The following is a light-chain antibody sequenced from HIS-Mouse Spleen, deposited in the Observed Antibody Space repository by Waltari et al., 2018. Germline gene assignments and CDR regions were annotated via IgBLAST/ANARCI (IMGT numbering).Light chain of an antibody. Sequence: SYELTQPPSVSVSPGQTASITCSGDKLGDKYACWYQQKPGQSPVLVIHQDSKRPSGIPRRFAGSNSGNTATLTISGTQAMDEADYYCQAWDSSYSVFGGGTKLTVL. CDR3: QAWDSSYSV. J-gene: IGLJ2*01. CDR2: QDS. V-gene: IGLV3-1*01. CDR1: KLGDKY.